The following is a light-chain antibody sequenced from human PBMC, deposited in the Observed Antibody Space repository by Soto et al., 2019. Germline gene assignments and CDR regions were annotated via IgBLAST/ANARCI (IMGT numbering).Light chain of an antibody. V-gene: IGKV3-20*01. CDR1: QTIRSNY. Sequence: ETVLTQSPGTLSLSPGKRATLSCRASQTIRSNYLAWYRQTPGQAPRLLIYGASNRATGIADRFSGSGSGTDFTLIISRLEPEDFALYYCQQYAGSPWTFGQGTKVEIK. CDR3: QQYAGSPWT. CDR2: GAS. J-gene: IGKJ1*01.